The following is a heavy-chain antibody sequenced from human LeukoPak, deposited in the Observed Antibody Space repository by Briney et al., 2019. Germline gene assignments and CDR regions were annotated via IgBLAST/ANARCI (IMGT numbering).Heavy chain of an antibody. V-gene: IGHV1-18*01. J-gene: IGHJ6*03. CDR3: ARRATKVTSVIHMDV. CDR2: ITPYNGYT. CDR1: GYTFTNHG. D-gene: IGHD4-17*01. Sequence: ASVKVSCKASGYTFTNHGIHWVRQAPGQGFEWMGWITPYNGYTNYALKFQDRVTMTTDTSTSTVYMELRSLISDDTAVYYCARRATKVTSVIHMDVWGKGTTVIVSS.